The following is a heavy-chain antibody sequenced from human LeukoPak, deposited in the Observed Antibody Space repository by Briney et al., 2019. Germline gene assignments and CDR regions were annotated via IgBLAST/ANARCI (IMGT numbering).Heavy chain of an antibody. J-gene: IGHJ4*02. D-gene: IGHD4-23*01. V-gene: IGHV1-58*02. Sequence: SVKVSCKASGSTFTSSAMQWVRQARGQRLEWIGWIVVGSGNTNYAQKFQERVTITRDMSTSTAYMELSSLRSEDTAVYYCAAGRGYGGNSDFDYWGQGTLVTVSS. CDR1: GSTFTSSA. CDR2: IVVGSGNT. CDR3: AAGRGYGGNSDFDY.